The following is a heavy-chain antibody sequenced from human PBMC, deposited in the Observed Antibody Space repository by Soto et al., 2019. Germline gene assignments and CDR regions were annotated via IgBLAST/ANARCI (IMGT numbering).Heavy chain of an antibody. D-gene: IGHD3-10*01. J-gene: IGHJ4*02. CDR3: ARGTGSGSFLIDY. V-gene: IGHV3-30-3*01. CDR2: ISSDGSTI. Sequence: QVLLVESGGGVVQPGTSLTLSCAASGFPFTSYAMHWARHTPEKGLQWLTIISSDGSTIHYVDSVKGRFTISRDNSKNTVYLQMNSLRADDTAVYYCARGTGSGSFLIDYWGQGTLVTVSS. CDR1: GFPFTSYA.